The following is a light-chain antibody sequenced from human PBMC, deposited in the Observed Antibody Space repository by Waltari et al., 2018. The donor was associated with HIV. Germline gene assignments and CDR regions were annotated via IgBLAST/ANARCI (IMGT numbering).Light chain of an antibody. V-gene: IGLV3-21*02. CDR2: DES. CDR1: HIGSKR. Sequence: SYVLTQPPSVAVAPGQTARHTCGGNHIGSKRGHWYQQKQGQAPVLVVYDESARPSGFPERFSGSNSGNTATLTISRVESGDEADYFCQVWDSSSDHTRVFGGVTKLTVL. J-gene: IGLJ2*01. CDR3: QVWDSSSDHTRV.